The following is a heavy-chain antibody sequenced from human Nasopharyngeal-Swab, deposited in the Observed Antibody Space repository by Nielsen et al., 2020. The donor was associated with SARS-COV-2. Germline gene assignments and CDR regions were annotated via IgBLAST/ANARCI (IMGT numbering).Heavy chain of an antibody. V-gene: IGHV3-48*04. D-gene: IGHD5-12*01. J-gene: IGHJ3*02. CDR2: ISSSSSTI. CDR3: ARDGGLGYSGYDTLDAFDI. Sequence: WIRPDPGLGMEWVSYISSSSSTIYYADSVKGRFTISRDNAKNSLNLQMNSLRAEDTAVYYCARDGGLGYSGYDTLDAFDIWGQGTMVTVSS.